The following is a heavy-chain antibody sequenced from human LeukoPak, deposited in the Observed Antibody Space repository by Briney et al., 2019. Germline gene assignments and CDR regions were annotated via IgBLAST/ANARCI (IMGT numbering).Heavy chain of an antibody. CDR1: GFTFDDYS. D-gene: IGHD5-12*01. J-gene: IGHJ4*02. V-gene: IGHV3-9*01. Sequence: GGSLRLSCAASGFTFDDYSMHWVRHAPGKGLEWVSGIRWNSGSIVYADSVKGRFTISRDNAKNSLYLQMISLRAEDTALYYCAKDRGYSGYGLFDYWGQGTLVTVSS. CDR2: IRWNSGSI. CDR3: AKDRGYSGYGLFDY.